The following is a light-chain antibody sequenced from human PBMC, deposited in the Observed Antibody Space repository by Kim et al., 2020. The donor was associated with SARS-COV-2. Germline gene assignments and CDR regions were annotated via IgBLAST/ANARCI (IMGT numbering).Light chain of an antibody. CDR2: QDS. CDR1: KLGDKY. CDR3: QAWDRSTGV. V-gene: IGLV3-1*01. Sequence: SYELTQPPSVSVSPGQTVSITCSGDKLGDKYACWYQQKTGQSPVLVIYQDSKRPSGIPERFSGSNSGNTATLTISGTQAMDEADYYCQAWDRSTGVFGTG. J-gene: IGLJ1*01.